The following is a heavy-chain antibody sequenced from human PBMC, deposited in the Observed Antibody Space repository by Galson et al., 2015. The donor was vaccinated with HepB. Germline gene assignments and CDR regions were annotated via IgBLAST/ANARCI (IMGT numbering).Heavy chain of an antibody. J-gene: IGHJ4*02. CDR1: GFTVSSNY. Sequence: SLRLSCAASGFTVSSNYMTWVRQAPGKGLEWVSVIYTGGSTDYADSVRGRFTISRDNSKNTPYLQMNSLRAEDTAVYYCAKGYSRSWYSGLGYWGQGTLVTVSP. D-gene: IGHD6-13*01. V-gene: IGHV3-53*01. CDR2: IYTGGST. CDR3: AKGYSRSWYSGLGY.